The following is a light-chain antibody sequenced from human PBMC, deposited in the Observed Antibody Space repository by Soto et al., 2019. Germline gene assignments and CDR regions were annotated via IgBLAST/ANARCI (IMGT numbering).Light chain of an antibody. V-gene: IGLV2-14*01. CDR3: SSYTSSSILYV. CDR2: DVS. Sequence: QSVLTQPASVSGFPGRSITISCTGTSSDVGGHNYVSWYQQHPGKAPKLMIYDVSNRPSGVSNRFSGSKSGNTASLTISGLQAEDEADYYCSSYTSSSILYVFGTGTKSPS. CDR1: SSDVGGHNY. J-gene: IGLJ1*01.